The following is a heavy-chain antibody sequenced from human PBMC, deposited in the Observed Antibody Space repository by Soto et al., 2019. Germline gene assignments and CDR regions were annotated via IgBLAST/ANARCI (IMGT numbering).Heavy chain of an antibody. J-gene: IGHJ6*02. D-gene: IGHD1-26*01. CDR1: GGSFGGFY. CDR2: INHSAST. Sequence: LSQTLSVTCAVYGGSFGGFYWSWIRQPTGTGLEWIGEINHSASTKYNPSLKRRATISGDTSRNQFSLKLASETAADTAVYYCERDVGNYCYAMDVWRQGSADTASS. CDR3: ERDVGNYCYAMDV. V-gene: IGHV4-34*01.